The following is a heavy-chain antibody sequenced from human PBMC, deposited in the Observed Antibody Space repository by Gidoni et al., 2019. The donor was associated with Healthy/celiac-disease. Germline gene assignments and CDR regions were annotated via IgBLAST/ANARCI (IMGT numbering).Heavy chain of an antibody. CDR2: ISGSGGST. V-gene: IGHV3-23*01. CDR1: GFTFSSYA. CDR3: AKVKWLRFYRVSTEFDY. Sequence: EVQLLESGGGLVQPGGSLRLPCAASGFTFSSYAMSWVRQAPGKGLEWVSAISGSGGSTYYADSVKGRFTISRDNSKNTLYLQMNSLRAEDTAVYYCAKVKWLRFYRVSTEFDYWGQGTLVTVSS. D-gene: IGHD5-12*01. J-gene: IGHJ4*02.